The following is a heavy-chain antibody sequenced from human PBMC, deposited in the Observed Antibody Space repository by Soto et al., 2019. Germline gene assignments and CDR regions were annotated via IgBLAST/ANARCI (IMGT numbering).Heavy chain of an antibody. CDR3: ARIQRWEWLSRYYYYGMDV. J-gene: IGHJ6*02. V-gene: IGHV2-26*01. D-gene: IGHD3-3*01. Sequence: SGPTLVNPTETLTLTCTVSGFSLSNARMGVSWIRQPPGKALEWLAHIFSNDEKSYSTSLKSRLTISKDTSKSQVVLTMTNMDPVDTATYYCARIQRWEWLSRYYYYGMDVWGQGTTVTVSS. CDR1: GFSLSNARMG. CDR2: IFSNDEK.